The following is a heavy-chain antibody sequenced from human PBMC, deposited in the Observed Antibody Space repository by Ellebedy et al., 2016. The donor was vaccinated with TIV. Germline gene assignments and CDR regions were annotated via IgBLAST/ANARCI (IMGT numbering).Heavy chain of an antibody. CDR2: IYYSGST. D-gene: IGHD4-23*01. V-gene: IGHV4-59*08. J-gene: IGHJ6*03. CDR3: ARGDYGGQPGTYYTYYYMDV. CDR1: GGSFSGYY. Sequence: SETLSLTCAVYGGSFSGYYWSWIRQPPGKGLEWIGYIYYSGSTNYNPSLKSRVTISVDTSKNQFSLKLSSVTAADTAVYYCARGDYGGQPGTYYTYYYMDVWGKGTTVTVSS.